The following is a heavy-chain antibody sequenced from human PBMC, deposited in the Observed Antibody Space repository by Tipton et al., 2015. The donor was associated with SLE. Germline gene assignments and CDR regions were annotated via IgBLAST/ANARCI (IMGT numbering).Heavy chain of an antibody. J-gene: IGHJ6*02. CDR3: ARAHLYCSSSSCHAPTFYYGMDV. V-gene: IGHV1-69*01. CDR2: IIPIFATA. Sequence: QSGAEVKKPGSSVRVSCKASGDTFSIYAISWVRQAPGQGLEWMGGIIPIFATANYAQRFQGRVTITADESTNTAYMELSSLRSEDTAVYYCARAHLYCSSSSCHAPTFYYGMDVWGQGTTVTVSS. CDR1: GDTFSIYA. D-gene: IGHD2-2*01.